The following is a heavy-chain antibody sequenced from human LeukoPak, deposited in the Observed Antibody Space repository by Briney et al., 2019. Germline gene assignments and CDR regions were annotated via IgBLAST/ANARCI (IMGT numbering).Heavy chain of an antibody. CDR1: GFTFSSYE. Sequence: GGSLRLSCAASGFTFSSYEMNWVRQAPGKGLEWVSYISSSGSTIYFADSVKGRFTISRDNAKNSLYLQMNSLRAEDTAVYYFAELGITMIGGVWGKGTTVTISS. J-gene: IGHJ6*04. D-gene: IGHD3-10*02. CDR2: ISSSGSTI. V-gene: IGHV3-48*03. CDR3: AELGITMIGGV.